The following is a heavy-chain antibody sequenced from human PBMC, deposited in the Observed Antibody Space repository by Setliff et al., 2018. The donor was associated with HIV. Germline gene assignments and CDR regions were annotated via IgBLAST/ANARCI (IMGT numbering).Heavy chain of an antibody. CDR3: ASLVVYDDAFDI. Sequence: PGESLKISCKGSGYSFTNYWIGWVRQMPGKGLEWMGIIYPGDSDTRYSPSFQGQVTISADTSINTAYLHWSSLKASDTAMYYCASLVVYDDAFDIWGQGTMVTVSS. V-gene: IGHV5-51*01. J-gene: IGHJ3*02. CDR2: IYPGDSDT. CDR1: GYSFTNYW. D-gene: IGHD2-15*01.